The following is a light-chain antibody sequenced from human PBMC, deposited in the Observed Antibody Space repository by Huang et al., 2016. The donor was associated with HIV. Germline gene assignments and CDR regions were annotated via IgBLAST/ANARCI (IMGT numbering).Light chain of an antibody. CDR3: QLRSTWPGDT. CDR2: DAS. CDR1: QTVSSY. V-gene: IGKV3-11*01. J-gene: IGKJ4*01. Sequence: EIVLTQSPATLSLSPGERATLSCRASQTVSSYLAWYQQKPGPAPRLLIYDASNRATGIPARFSGSGSGTDFTLTISSLEPEDFAVYYCQLRSTWPGDTFGGGTKVEIK.